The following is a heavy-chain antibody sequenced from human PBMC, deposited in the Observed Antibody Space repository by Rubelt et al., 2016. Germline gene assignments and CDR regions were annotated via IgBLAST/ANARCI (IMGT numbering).Heavy chain of an antibody. V-gene: IGHV3-33*03. CDR3: ATGYGMDV. J-gene: IGHJ6*02. Sequence: VQLLESGGGLVQPGGSLRLSCATSGLTFSSYGMQWVRQAPGKGLEWVAAMWFDGSSKFYADSVKGRFTISRDNSENTLYLQMNSVRAEDTAVYYCATGYGMDVWGQGTTVTVCS. CDR1: GLTFSSYG. CDR2: MWFDGSSK.